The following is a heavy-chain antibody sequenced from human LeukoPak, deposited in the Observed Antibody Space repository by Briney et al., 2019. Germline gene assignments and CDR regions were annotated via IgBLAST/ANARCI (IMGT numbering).Heavy chain of an antibody. CDR3: AREGRSGSYYLYYYYYGMDV. CDR1: GYTFTSYG. Sequence: GASVKVSCKASGYTFTSYGISWVRQAPGQVLEWMGWISAYNGNTNYAQKLQGRVTMTTDTSTSTAYMELRSLRSDDTAVYYCAREGRSGSYYLYYYYYGMDVWGQGTTVTVSS. D-gene: IGHD1-26*01. V-gene: IGHV1-18*01. CDR2: ISAYNGNT. J-gene: IGHJ6*02.